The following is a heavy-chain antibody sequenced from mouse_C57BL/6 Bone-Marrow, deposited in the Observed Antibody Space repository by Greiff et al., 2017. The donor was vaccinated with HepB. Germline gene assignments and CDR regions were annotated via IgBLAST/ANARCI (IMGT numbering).Heavy chain of an antibody. J-gene: IGHJ2*01. CDR1: GFTFSSYG. CDR2: ISSGGSYT. Sequence: EVHLVESGGDLVKPGGSLKLSCAASGFTFSSYGMSWVRQTPDKRLEWVATISSGGSYTYYPDSVKGRFTISRDNAKNTMYLQMSSLKSEDTDMYYCERGAGGDYWGQGTTLTVSS. CDR3: ERGAGGDY. V-gene: IGHV5-6*01.